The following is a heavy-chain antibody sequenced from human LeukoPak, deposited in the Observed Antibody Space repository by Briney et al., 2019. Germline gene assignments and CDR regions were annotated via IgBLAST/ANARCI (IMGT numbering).Heavy chain of an antibody. J-gene: IGHJ4*02. Sequence: GGALRLSCAASGFTFSSYSRNWVRQAPGKGVEGVSYISSSSSTIYYADSVKGRFTISRDNAKNSLYLQTTSLRAEDTAVYYCARDLSGYFDSWGQGALVTVSS. CDR2: ISSSSSTI. CDR3: ARDLSGYFDS. D-gene: IGHD3-10*01. V-gene: IGHV3-48*01. CDR1: GFTFSSYS.